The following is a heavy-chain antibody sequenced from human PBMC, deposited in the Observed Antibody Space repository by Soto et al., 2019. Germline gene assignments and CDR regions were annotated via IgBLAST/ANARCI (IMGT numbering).Heavy chain of an antibody. CDR1: GFTFSSYG. D-gene: IGHD5-18*01. Sequence: GGSLRLSCAASGFTFSSYGMHWVRQAPGKGLEWVAVISYDGSNKYYADSVKGRFTTSRDNSKNTLYLQMNRLRAEDTAVYYCAKEGERGYSYGSLFHLKNWGQGTLVTVSS. J-gene: IGHJ4*02. V-gene: IGHV3-30*18. CDR3: AKEGERGYSYGSLFHLKN. CDR2: ISYDGSNK.